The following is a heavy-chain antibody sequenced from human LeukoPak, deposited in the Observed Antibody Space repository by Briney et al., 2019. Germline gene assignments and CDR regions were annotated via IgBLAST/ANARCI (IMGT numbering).Heavy chain of an antibody. CDR1: GFTFSSYE. Sequence: GGSLRLSCAASGFTFSSYEMNWVRQAPGKGLEWVSYISSSGSTIYYADSVKGRFTIARDNAKSSVYLQMNSLRAEDTAVYYCASIASRKQLVDYWGQGTLVTVSS. V-gene: IGHV3-48*03. D-gene: IGHD6-13*01. CDR2: ISSSGSTI. CDR3: ASIASRKQLVDY. J-gene: IGHJ4*02.